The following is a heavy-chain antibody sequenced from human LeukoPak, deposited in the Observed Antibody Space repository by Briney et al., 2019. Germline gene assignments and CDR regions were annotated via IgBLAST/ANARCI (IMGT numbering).Heavy chain of an antibody. V-gene: IGHV3-15*01. J-gene: IGHJ4*02. Sequence: GGSLRLSCVASGFTFSNAWMSWVRQAPGKGLEWVGRIKSTTDGGTTDNAAPVKGRFTISRDDSKNTLYVQMNSLKTEDTAVYYCTGRAYGYWGQGTLVTVSS. CDR2: IKSTTDGGTT. CDR3: TGRAYGY. CDR1: GFTFSNAW. D-gene: IGHD2-8*01.